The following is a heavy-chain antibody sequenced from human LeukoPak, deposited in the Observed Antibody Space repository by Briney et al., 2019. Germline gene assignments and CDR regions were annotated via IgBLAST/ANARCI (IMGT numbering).Heavy chain of an antibody. V-gene: IGHV4-61*01. Sequence: PSETLSLTCTVSGGSVSSGTYYWSWIRQPPGKGLEWIGYIFYSGSTNYNPSLKSRVTISVDTSKNQFSLKLNSVTAADTAVYYCARDRGSLYYFDYWGQGTLVTVSS. CDR1: GGSVSSGTYY. D-gene: IGHD3-10*01. CDR2: IFYSGST. CDR3: ARDRGSLYYFDY. J-gene: IGHJ4*02.